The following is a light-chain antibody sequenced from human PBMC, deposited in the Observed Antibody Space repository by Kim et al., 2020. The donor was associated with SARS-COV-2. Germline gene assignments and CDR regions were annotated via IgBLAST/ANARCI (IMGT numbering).Light chain of an antibody. Sequence: SVSPGQTASITCSGDKLGDKYACWYQQKPGQSPVLVIYQDSKRRSGIPERVSGSNAGNSATLTISGTQAMDEADYYCQAWDSSTVVFGGGTQLTVL. CDR1: KLGDKY. CDR2: QDS. CDR3: QAWDSSTVV. V-gene: IGLV3-1*01. J-gene: IGLJ2*01.